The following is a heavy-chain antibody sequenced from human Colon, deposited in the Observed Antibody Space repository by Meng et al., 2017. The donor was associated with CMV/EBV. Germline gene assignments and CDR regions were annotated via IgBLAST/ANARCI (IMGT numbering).Heavy chain of an antibody. CDR3: VKAQTTTQSNYFGD. Sequence: GGSLRLSCAASEFIFNDFAMHWVRQAPGKGLEWVATVNWNSGAIHYAGSVKGRFTISRDNAKNSLSLQMNSLRPEDTALYYCVKAQTTTQSNYFGDWGQGTLVTVSS. CDR1: EFIFNDFA. J-gene: IGHJ4*02. V-gene: IGHV3-9*01. CDR2: VNWNSGAI. D-gene: IGHD1-14*01.